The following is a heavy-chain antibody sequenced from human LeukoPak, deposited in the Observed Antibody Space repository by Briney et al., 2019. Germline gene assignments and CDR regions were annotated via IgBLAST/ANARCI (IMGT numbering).Heavy chain of an antibody. J-gene: IGHJ3*02. CDR1: GFTFTTCG. D-gene: IGHD7-27*01. CDR3: ARHNWGVGAFDI. Sequence: GGSLRLSCAASGFTFTTCGMHWVRQAPGMGLEWVAMISYDGNSKYYADSVKGRFTISRDNAKNSLYLQMSSLRAEDTAVYYCARHNWGVGAFDIWGQGTMVTVSS. V-gene: IGHV3-30*03. CDR2: ISYDGNSK.